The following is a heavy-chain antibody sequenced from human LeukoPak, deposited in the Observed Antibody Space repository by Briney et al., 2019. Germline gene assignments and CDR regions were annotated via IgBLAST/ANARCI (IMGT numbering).Heavy chain of an antibody. CDR3: ARLTSGYSGDFDY. J-gene: IGHJ4*02. D-gene: IGHD3-22*01. CDR2: ISGSGGST. Sequence: GGSLRLSCAASGFTFSSYAMSWVRQAPGKGLEWVSAISGSGGSTYYADSVKGRFTISRDNAKNSLYLQMNSLRAEDTAVYYCARLTSGYSGDFDYWGQGTLVTVSS. CDR1: GFTFSSYA. V-gene: IGHV3-23*01.